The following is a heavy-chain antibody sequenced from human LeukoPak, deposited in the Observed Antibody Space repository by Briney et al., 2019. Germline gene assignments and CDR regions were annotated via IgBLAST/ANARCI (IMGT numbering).Heavy chain of an antibody. CDR2: ISYDGSNK. CDR3: AKAPTGEAADY. D-gene: IGHD7-27*01. V-gene: IGHV3-30*18. J-gene: IGHJ4*02. CDR1: GFTFSSYA. Sequence: GGSLRLSCAASGFTFSSYAMSWVRQAPGKGLEWVAVISYDGSNKYYADSVKGRFTISRDNSKNTLYLQMNSLRAEDTAVYYCAKAPTGEAADYWGQGTLVTVSS.